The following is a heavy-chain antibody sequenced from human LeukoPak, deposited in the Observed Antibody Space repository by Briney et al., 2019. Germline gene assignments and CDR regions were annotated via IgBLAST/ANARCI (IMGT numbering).Heavy chain of an antibody. CDR1: GFTFSSYA. J-gene: IGHJ4*02. CDR3: AKDGSGYREYYFDY. D-gene: IGHD3-22*01. CDR2: ISGSGGST. V-gene: IGHV3-23*01. Sequence: KAGGSLRLSCAASGFTFSSYAMSWVRQAPGKGLEWVSAISGSGGSTYYADSVKGRFTISRDNSKNTLYLQMNSLRAEDTAVYYCAKDGSGYREYYFDYWGQGTLVTVSS.